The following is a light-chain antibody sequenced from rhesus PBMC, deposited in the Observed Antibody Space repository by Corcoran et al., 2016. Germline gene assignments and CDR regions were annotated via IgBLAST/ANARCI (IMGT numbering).Light chain of an antibody. CDR3: QHGYGTPFT. J-gene: IGKJ3*01. Sequence: DIQMTQSPSSLSASVGDRVTITCRASENVNNYLNWYQQKPGKAPQLLIYKASTLQSGVTSRFSGSGSGTDYTFTIISLQPEDVATYYCQHGYGTPFTFGPGTKLDIK. CDR2: KAS. CDR1: ENVNNY. V-gene: IGKV1-74*01.